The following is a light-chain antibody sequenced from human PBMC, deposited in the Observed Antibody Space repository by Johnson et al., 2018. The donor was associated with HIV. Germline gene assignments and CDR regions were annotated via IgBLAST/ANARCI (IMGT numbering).Light chain of an antibody. CDR1: SSNIGNNF. CDR2: ENN. V-gene: IGLV1-51*02. J-gene: IGLJ1*01. CDR3: GTWDNSLSTGAV. Sequence: QSVLTQPPSVSAAPGQKVTISCSGSSSNIGNNFVSWYQQLPGTAPKLLIYENNKRPSGIPDRFSGSKSGTSATLGIAGLQTGDEADYYCGTWDNSLSTGAVCGTGTKVTVL.